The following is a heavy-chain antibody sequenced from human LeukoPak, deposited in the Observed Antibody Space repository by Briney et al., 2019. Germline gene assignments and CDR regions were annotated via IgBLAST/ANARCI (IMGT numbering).Heavy chain of an antibody. CDR1: GSTFTSYY. J-gene: IGHJ4*02. CDR2: INPSGGST. Sequence: ASVKVSCKASGSTFTSYYLYWVRQAPGQGLEWMGVINPSGGSTTSAQKFQGRVTMTRDTSTSTVYMELRSLRSEDTAVYYCARGPGPADDGGGYCFDYWGQGTLVTVSS. CDR3: ARGPGPADDGGGYCFDY. D-gene: IGHD3-22*01. V-gene: IGHV1-46*01.